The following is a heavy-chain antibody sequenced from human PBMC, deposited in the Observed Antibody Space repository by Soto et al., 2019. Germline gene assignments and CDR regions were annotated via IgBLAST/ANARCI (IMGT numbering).Heavy chain of an antibody. CDR1: GYTFTSYY. CDR2: INPSGGST. Sequence: GPSVKVSCKASGYTFTSYYVHWVRQAPGQGLEWMAIINPSGGSTSYAQKFQDRVTTTRDTSTSTVYMELSSLRSEDTAVYYCARGRLTMTVVVTEAFDIWGQGTMVTVSS. V-gene: IGHV1-46*01. D-gene: IGHD3-22*01. CDR3: ARGRLTMTVVVTEAFDI. J-gene: IGHJ3*02.